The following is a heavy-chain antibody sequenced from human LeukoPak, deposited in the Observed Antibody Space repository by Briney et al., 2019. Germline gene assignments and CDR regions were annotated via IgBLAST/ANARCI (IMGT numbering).Heavy chain of an antibody. J-gene: IGHJ4*02. CDR1: GITLSNYG. CDR2: LSGSGGGT. V-gene: IGHV3-23*01. D-gene: IGHD3-22*01. CDR3: AKRGVAIRVILVGFHKEAHYFDS. Sequence: GGSLRLSCAVSGITLSNYGMSWVRQAPGRGLEWVAGLSGSGGGTTYADSVKGRFTISRDNPKNTLYLQMNSLRVEDTAIYFCAKRGVAIRVILVGFHKEAHYFDSWGRGAQVTVSS.